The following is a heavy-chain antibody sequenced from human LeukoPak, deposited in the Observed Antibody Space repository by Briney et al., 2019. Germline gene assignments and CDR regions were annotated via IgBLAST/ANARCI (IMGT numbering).Heavy chain of an antibody. CDR2: TYYSGST. V-gene: IGHV4-39*01. D-gene: IGHD2-15*01. Sequence: SETLSLTCTVSGGSISSTGDFWGWIRQTPGKGLEWIGNTYYSGSTYYNPSLKSRVTTSVDTPKNQFSLKLSSVTAADTAVYYCARRRIAQRAFDIWGQGTMVTVSS. CDR3: ARRRIAQRAFDI. CDR1: GGSISSTGDF. J-gene: IGHJ3*02.